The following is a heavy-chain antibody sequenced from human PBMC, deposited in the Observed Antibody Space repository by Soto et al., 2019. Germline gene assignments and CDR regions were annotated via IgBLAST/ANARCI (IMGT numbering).Heavy chain of an antibody. CDR2: INPNSGDT. Sequence: ASVKVSCKASGYIFSDYYMHWVRQAPGQGLECMGWINPNSGDTIDAQKFQGRVTVTGDPSISTAYMELSRLTSDDTAVYYCVRGRAVAGINDEAFDLWGQGTMVTVSS. CDR3: VRGRAVAGINDEAFDL. D-gene: IGHD6-19*01. CDR1: GYIFSDYY. V-gene: IGHV1-2*02. J-gene: IGHJ3*01.